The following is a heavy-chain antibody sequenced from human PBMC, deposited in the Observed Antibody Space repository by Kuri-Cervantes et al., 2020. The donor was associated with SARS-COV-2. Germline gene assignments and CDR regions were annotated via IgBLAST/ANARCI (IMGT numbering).Heavy chain of an antibody. V-gene: IGHV1-18*04. Sequence: ASVKVSCKTSGYTFDMYGINWVRQAPGQGFEWMGWISVYSGKTNYTEKMQGRVTLTTDTSTSTAYLDLRSLRSDDTAIYYCARAGFDYWGQGTLVTVSS. CDR3: ARAGFDY. CDR1: GYTFDMYG. D-gene: IGHD1-14*01. CDR2: ISVYSGKT. J-gene: IGHJ4*02.